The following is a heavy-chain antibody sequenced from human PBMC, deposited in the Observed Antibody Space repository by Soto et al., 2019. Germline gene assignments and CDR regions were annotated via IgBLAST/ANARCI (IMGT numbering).Heavy chain of an antibody. D-gene: IGHD3-10*01. CDR3: ATMVRGVRCDY. CDR2: IYYSGST. V-gene: IGHV4-39*01. CDR1: GGSISSSSYY. J-gene: IGHJ4*02. Sequence: PSETLSLTCTVSGGSISSSSYYWGWIRQPPGKGLEWIGSIYYSGSTYYNPSLKCRVTISVDTSKNQFSLKLSSVTAADTAVYYCATMVRGVRCDYWGQGTLVTVSS.